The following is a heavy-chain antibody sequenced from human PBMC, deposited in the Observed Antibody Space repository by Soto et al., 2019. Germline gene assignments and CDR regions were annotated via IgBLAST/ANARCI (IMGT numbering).Heavy chain of an antibody. Sequence: ASVKVSFKASGYTFTSYYMHWVRQAPGQGLEWMGIINPSGGSTSYAQKFQGRVTMTRDTSTSTVYMELSSLRSEDTAVYYCARDTQLGRYFDWLSPYFDIWGQGTMVTVSS. D-gene: IGHD3-9*01. CDR2: INPSGGST. CDR1: GYTFTSYY. V-gene: IGHV1-46*01. J-gene: IGHJ3*02. CDR3: ARDTQLGRYFDWLSPYFDI.